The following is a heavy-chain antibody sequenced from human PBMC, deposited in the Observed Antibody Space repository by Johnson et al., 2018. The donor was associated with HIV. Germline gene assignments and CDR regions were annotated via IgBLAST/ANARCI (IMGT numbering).Heavy chain of an antibody. Sequence: VQLVESGGGVVRPGGSLRLSCAASGFTFNDYGMSWVRQVPGKGLEWVSGINWNGGNTAYADSVKGRFTVSRDNAKNSLYLQMSSLRVEDTALYYCARGSLAYDNWNYEDAFDVWGQGTMVTVSS. CDR1: GFTFNDYG. D-gene: IGHD1-7*01. CDR2: INWNGGNT. CDR3: ARGSLAYDNWNYEDAFDV. V-gene: IGHV3-20*04. J-gene: IGHJ3*01.